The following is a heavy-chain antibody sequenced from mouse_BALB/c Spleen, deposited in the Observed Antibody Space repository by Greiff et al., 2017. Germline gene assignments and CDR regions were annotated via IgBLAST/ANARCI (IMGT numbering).Heavy chain of an antibody. J-gene: IGHJ3*01. CDR1: GFTFSDYY. CDR2: ISDGGSYT. CDR3: ARGGDYDEGECFAY. Sequence: EVQRVESGGGLVKPGGSLKLSCAASGFTFSDYYMYWVRQTPEKRLEWVATISDGGSYTYYPDSVKGRFTISRDNAKNNLYLQMSSLKSEDTAMYYCARGGDYDEGECFAYWGQGTLVTVSA. D-gene: IGHD2-4*01. V-gene: IGHV5-4*02.